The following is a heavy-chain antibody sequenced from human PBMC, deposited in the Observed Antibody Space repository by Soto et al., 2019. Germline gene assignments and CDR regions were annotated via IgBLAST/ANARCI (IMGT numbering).Heavy chain of an antibody. Sequence: ASVKVSCKASGYTFTGYYMHCVRQAPGQGLEWMGWINPNSGGTNYAQKFQGWVTMTRDTSISTAYMELSRLRSDDTAVHYCAREKRITGKTQNNWFDPWGQGTLVTVSS. J-gene: IGHJ5*02. CDR3: AREKRITGKTQNNWFDP. CDR2: INPNSGGT. CDR1: GYTFTGYY. D-gene: IGHD1-20*01. V-gene: IGHV1-2*04.